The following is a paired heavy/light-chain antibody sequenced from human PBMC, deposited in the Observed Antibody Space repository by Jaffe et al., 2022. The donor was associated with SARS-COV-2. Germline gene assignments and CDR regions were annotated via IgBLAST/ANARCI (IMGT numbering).Light chain of an antibody. CDR1: QSITTF. CDR3: QQRGT. CDR2: DAS. V-gene: IGKV3-11*01. Sequence: EIVLTQSPATLSLSPGERATLSCRASQSITTFLAWYQHKPGQAPRLLIYDASNRATDVPARFSGSGSGTDFTLTISSLEPEDFAVYYCQQRGTFGPGTKVDVK. J-gene: IGKJ3*01.
Heavy chain of an antibody. CDR3: VRHDHHYDFLAGYSPRTFDT. Sequence: QLQLQESGPGLVKPSETLSLTCSVSGASMTYSNFYWGWVRQPPGKGLEWIGSIYYTGYTYYNPSLRSRVTESVDTSKNQFSLKLSSVTAADTAVYYCVRHDHHYDFLAGYSPRTFDTWGQGTMITVSS. D-gene: IGHD3-9*01. CDR2: IYYTGYT. J-gene: IGHJ3*02. V-gene: IGHV4-39*01. CDR1: GASMTYSNFY.